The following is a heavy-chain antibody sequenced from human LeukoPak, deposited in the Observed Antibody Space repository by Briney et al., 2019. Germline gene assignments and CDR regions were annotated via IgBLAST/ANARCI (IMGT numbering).Heavy chain of an antibody. V-gene: IGHV3-48*03. CDR3: ANYGPGSPDSYYYYGMDV. Sequence: PGGSLRLSCGASGFTFSSYEMNWVRQAPGKGLEWVSYISSSGSTTYYADSVKGRFTISRNNAENSLYLQMNSLRAEDTAVYYCANYGPGSPDSYYYYGMDVWGQGTTVTVSS. CDR2: ISSSGSTT. CDR1: GFTFSSYE. D-gene: IGHD3-10*01. J-gene: IGHJ6*02.